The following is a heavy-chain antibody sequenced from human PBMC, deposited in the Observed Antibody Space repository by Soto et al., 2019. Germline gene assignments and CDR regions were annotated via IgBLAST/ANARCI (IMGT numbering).Heavy chain of an antibody. V-gene: IGHV4-59*01. CDR1: SGSISTYY. CDR2: VYYSGYT. D-gene: IGHD4-17*01. J-gene: IGHJ3*02. Sequence: QVQLQESGPGLVKPSETLSLTCTVSSGSISTYYWSWIRQPPGKGLEWIGYVYYSGYTNYNPSLKSRVTISVDTSKNQFSLKLTSVTAADTAVSYCARGLYGDYSWEASDIWGQGTMVTVSS. CDR3: ARGLYGDYSWEASDI.